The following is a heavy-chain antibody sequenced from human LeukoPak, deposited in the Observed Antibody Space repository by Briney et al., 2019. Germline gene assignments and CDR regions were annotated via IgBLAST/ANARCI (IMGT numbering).Heavy chain of an antibody. CDR3: ARDMSTRVTPISYAFDV. D-gene: IGHD4-23*01. J-gene: IGHJ3*01. CDR1: GNTFTNYY. V-gene: IGHV1-46*01. Sequence: ASVEVSCKASGNTFTNYYMHWVRQAPGQGLEWLGIINPNGDRTNYAQTFQGRVTMTRDTSTTTVYMELSSLRSEDTAVYYCARDMSTRVTPISYAFDVWGQGTMVTVSS. CDR2: INPNGDRT.